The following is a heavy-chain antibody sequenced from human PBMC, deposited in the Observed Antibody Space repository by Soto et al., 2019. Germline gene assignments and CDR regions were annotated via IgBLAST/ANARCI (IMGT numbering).Heavy chain of an antibody. CDR3: ATTRDYEYDSSGYYQDY. V-gene: IGHV1-46*01. Sequence: GASVKVSCKASGYTFTSYYMHWVRQAPGQGLEWMGIINPSGGSTSYAQKFQGRVTMARDTSTSTVYMELSSLRSEDTAVYYCATTRDYEYDSSGYYQDYWGQGTLVTVSS. CDR1: GYTFTSYY. J-gene: IGHJ4*02. D-gene: IGHD3-22*01. CDR2: INPSGGST.